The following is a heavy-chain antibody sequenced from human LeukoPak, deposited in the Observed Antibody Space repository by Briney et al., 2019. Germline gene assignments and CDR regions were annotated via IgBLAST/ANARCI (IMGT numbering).Heavy chain of an antibody. Sequence: PGGSLRLSCAVSGLTVSNNYMNWVHQAPGKGLEWVSVIYDSGITYYADSVQGRFTISRDNSKNTVYLQMNSLRAEDTAVYYCARALPRDYFDYWGQGTLVTVSS. J-gene: IGHJ4*02. V-gene: IGHV3-66*01. CDR2: IYDSGIT. CDR1: GLTVSNNY. CDR3: ARALPRDYFDY.